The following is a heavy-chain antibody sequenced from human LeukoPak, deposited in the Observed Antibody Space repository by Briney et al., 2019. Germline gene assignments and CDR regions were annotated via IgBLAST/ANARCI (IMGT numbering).Heavy chain of an antibody. CDR1: GFIFSTYA. V-gene: IGHV3-23*01. J-gene: IGHJ4*02. Sequence: GSLRLSCAASGFIFSTYAMSWVRQAPGKGLEWVSAITGSGDSTYYADSVEGRFTISRDNSKNTLSLQMNSLRAEDTAVYYCARSIPYGTTWYGRSDYWGQGTLVTVSS. CDR2: ITGSGDST. D-gene: IGHD6-13*01. CDR3: ARSIPYGTTWYGRSDY.